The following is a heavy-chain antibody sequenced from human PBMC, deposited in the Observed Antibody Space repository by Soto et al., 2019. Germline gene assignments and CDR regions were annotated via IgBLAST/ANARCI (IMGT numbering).Heavy chain of an antibody. Sequence: QVQLVQSGAEVKKPGSSVKVSCKASGGTFSSYPISWVRQAPGQGLECMGRIIPILDITDYAQRFQGRVTITADKSTSTAYMELSSLSSDDTAVYYCARPTSTGTTSGYYVDYWGQGTLVTVSS. V-gene: IGHV1-69*02. D-gene: IGHD1-7*01. CDR1: GGTFSSYP. CDR3: ARPTSTGTTSGYYVDY. CDR2: IIPILDIT. J-gene: IGHJ4*02.